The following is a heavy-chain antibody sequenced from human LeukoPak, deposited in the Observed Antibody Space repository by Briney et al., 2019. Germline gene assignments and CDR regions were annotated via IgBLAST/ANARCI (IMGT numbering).Heavy chain of an antibody. CDR2: ISGSGGST. CDR3: AKDEYYDFWSGYSHSFDY. Sequence: PGGSLRLSCAASGFTFSSYAMNWVRQAPGKGLEWVSAISGSGGSTYYADSVKGRFTISRDNSKNTLYLQMNSLRAEDTAVYYCAKDEYYDFWSGYSHSFDYWGQGTLVTVSS. J-gene: IGHJ4*02. D-gene: IGHD3-3*01. V-gene: IGHV3-23*01. CDR1: GFTFSSYA.